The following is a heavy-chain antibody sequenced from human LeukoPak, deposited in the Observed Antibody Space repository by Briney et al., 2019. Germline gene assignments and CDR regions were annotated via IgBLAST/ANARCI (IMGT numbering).Heavy chain of an antibody. J-gene: IGHJ6*03. V-gene: IGHV4-34*01. Sequence: SETLSLTCAVYGGSFSGYYWSWIRRPPGKGLEWSGEIHHSGSTNYNPSLKSRVTISVDTSKNQFSLKLSSVTAADTAVYYCAKAIGYTSSWYDYYYYYYMDVWGKGTTVTVSS. CDR3: AKAIGYTSSWYDYYYYYYMDV. CDR1: GGSFSGYY. CDR2: IHHSGST. D-gene: IGHD6-13*01.